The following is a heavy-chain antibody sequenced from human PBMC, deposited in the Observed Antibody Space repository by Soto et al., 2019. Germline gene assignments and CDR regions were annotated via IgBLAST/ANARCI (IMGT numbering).Heavy chain of an antibody. V-gene: IGHV3-9*01. CDR3: AASRGFDSSGYSGYYYGMDV. D-gene: IGHD3-22*01. CDR2: ITWNSDEI. CDR1: GFTFDDYA. Sequence: EVQLVESGGGLVQPGRSLRLSCAASGFTFDDYAMHWVRQRPGRGLEWVSGITWNSDEIGYPDSVKGRFSISRDNAKKYLYLQMQSMRPDGAALYYCAASRGFDSSGYSGYYYGMDVWGQGTTVTVSS. J-gene: IGHJ6*02.